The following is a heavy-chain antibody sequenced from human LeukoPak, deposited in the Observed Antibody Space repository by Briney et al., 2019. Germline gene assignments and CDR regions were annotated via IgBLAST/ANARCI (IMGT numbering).Heavy chain of an antibody. Sequence: ASVQVSCKASGYPFTGYYMHWVRQAPGQGLEWMGWINPNSGGTNYAQKFQGRVTMTRDTSISTAYMELSRLRSDDTAVYYCARDSTAFPREITGTLYDWGQGTLVTVSS. V-gene: IGHV1-2*02. J-gene: IGHJ4*02. CDR3: ARDSTAFPREITGTLYD. D-gene: IGHD1-20*01. CDR1: GYPFTGYY. CDR2: INPNSGGT.